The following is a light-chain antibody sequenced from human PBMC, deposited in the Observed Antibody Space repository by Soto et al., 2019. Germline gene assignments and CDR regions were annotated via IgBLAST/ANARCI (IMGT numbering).Light chain of an antibody. CDR3: SSYTSSISWV. V-gene: IGLV2-14*01. CDR1: SNDVGGYNY. Sequence: QSVLTQPASVSGSPGQSITISCTGTSNDVGGYNYVSWYQQHPGKAPKHIIYEVSNRPSGVSNRFSGSKSGNTASLTISGLRAEDEADYYCSSYTSSISWVFGGGTKVTVL. CDR2: EVS. J-gene: IGLJ3*02.